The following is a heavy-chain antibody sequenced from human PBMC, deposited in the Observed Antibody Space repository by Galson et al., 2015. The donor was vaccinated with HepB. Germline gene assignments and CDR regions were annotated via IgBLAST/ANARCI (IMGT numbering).Heavy chain of an antibody. CDR1: GFPVSTNS. V-gene: IGHV3-53*01. J-gene: IGHJ2*01. Sequence: SLRLSCAASGFPVSTNSMSWVRQAPGKGLEWVSVIYSSGSTSYADSAKGRFTVSRVNSRNTLYLQMNSLRAEVTAVYYCARELLRLRWFRYFDLWGRSTLVTVSS. CDR2: IYSSGST. CDR3: ARELLRLRWFRYFDL. D-gene: IGHD4-23*01.